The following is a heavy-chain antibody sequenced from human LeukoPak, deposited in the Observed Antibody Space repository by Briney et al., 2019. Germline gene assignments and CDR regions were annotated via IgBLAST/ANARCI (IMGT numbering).Heavy chain of an antibody. CDR1: GYTFTSYY. J-gene: IGHJ4*02. D-gene: IGHD5-24*01. CDR3: AREMATNPYDY. CDR2: INPSGGST. V-gene: IGHV1-46*01. Sequence: GASVKVSCKASGYTFTSYYMHWVRQAPGQGLEWMGIINPSGGSTSYAQKLQGRVTITRDTSTSTVYIELSSLRSEDTAVYYCAREMATNPYDYWGQGTLVTVSS.